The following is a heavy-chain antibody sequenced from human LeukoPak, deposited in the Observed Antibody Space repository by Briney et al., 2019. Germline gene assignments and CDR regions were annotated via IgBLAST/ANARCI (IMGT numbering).Heavy chain of an antibody. D-gene: IGHD2/OR15-2a*01. V-gene: IGHV1-69*06. CDR3: ASDGGFEYYFDY. CDR2: IIPIFTTA. J-gene: IGHJ4*02. Sequence: SVKVSCKSSGGTFTDYGISWVRHAPGQGLEWMGRIIPIFTTANYAQKVQGRVTITADTSTNTAYMELTSLRSEDTAVYYCASDGGFEYYFDYWGQGTLLTVSS. CDR1: GGTFTDYG.